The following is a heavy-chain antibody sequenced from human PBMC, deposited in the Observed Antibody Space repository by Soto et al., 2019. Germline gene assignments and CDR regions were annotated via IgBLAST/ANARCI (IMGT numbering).Heavy chain of an antibody. CDR2: ISYDGSNK. D-gene: IGHD2-8*01. CDR3: ARGRGPIQWSTYYSDY. Sequence: QVQLVESGGGVVQPGRSLRLSCAASGFTFSSYAMHWVRQAPGKGLEWVAVISYDGSNKYYADSVKGRFTISRDNSKNTLYLQMNSLRAEDTAVYYCARGRGPIQWSTYYSDYWGQGTLVTVSS. V-gene: IGHV3-30-3*01. CDR1: GFTFSSYA. J-gene: IGHJ4*02.